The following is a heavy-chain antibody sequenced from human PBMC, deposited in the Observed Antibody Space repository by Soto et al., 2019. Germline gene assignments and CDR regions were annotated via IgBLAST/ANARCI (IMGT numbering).Heavy chain of an antibody. CDR3: AREEGYSYAKENYYYYYGMDV. CDR1: GDSVSSNSAA. D-gene: IGHD5-18*01. J-gene: IGHJ6*02. CDR2: TYYRSKWYN. V-gene: IGHV6-1*01. Sequence: QSQTLSLPCAISGDSVSSNSAAWNWIRQSPSRGLEWLGRTYYRSKWYNDYAVSVKSRITINPDTSKNQFSLQLNSVTPEDTAVYYCAREEGYSYAKENYYYYYGMDVWGQGTTVTVSS.